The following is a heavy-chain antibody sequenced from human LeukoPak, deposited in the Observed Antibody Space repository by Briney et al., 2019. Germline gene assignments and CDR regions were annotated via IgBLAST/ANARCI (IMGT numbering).Heavy chain of an antibody. CDR1: GFTFSSYS. V-gene: IGHV3-21*04. Sequence: GGSLRLSCAASGFTFSSYSMNWVRQAPGKGLEWVSSISSSSSYIYYADSVKGRFTISRDNAKNSLYLQMNSLRAEDTAVYYCALWSGYYSDAFDIWGQGTMVTVSS. CDR3: ALWSGYYSDAFDI. J-gene: IGHJ3*02. D-gene: IGHD3-3*01. CDR2: ISSSSSYI.